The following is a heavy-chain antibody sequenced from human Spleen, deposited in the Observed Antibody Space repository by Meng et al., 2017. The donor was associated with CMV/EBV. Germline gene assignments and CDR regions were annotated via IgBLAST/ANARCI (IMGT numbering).Heavy chain of an antibody. J-gene: IGHJ3*01. CDR3: ARSIGYCTTTFCSRAFDV. CDR1: GGSISRYF. D-gene: IGHD2-8*01. Sequence: SETLSLTCTVSGGSISRYFWSWIRQPAGKGLEWIGYIYYNGNTNYNPSLKSRVTISVDTSKNQFSLKLNSVTAADTAVYYCARSIGYCTTTFCSRAFDVWGQGTMVTVSS. CDR2: IYYNGNT. V-gene: IGHV4-59*01.